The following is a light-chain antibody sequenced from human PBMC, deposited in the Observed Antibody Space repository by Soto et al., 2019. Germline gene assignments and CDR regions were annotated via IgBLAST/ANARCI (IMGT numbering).Light chain of an antibody. CDR3: QQYYCYSPQT. CDR2: DSS. Sequence: DIQMTQSPSTLFASVGDRVTITCRASQSVRNWFAWYQQKPAKAPHLLIYDSSTLEPGVPSRFRSSGSGTEFTHNINGLQPDDFGTYYCQQYYCYSPQTFDQGTKVEIK. J-gene: IGKJ1*01. V-gene: IGKV1-5*01. CDR1: QSVRNW.